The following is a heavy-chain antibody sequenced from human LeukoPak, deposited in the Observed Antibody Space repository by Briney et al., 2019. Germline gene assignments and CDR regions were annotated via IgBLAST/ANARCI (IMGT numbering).Heavy chain of an antibody. V-gene: IGHV3-33*06. D-gene: IGHD6-13*01. CDR2: IWYDGSNK. CDR1: GFTFSSYG. Sequence: GRSLRLSCAASGFTFSSYGMHWVRQAPGKGLEWVAVIWYDGSNKYYADSVKGRFTISRDNSKNTLYLQMGSLRAEDMAVYYCAKDSSSWYTNGWFDPWGQGTLVTVSS. J-gene: IGHJ5*02. CDR3: AKDSSSWYTNGWFDP.